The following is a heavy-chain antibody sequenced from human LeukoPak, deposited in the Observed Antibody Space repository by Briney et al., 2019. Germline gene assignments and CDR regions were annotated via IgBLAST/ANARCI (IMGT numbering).Heavy chain of an antibody. Sequence: PSETLSLTCTVSGGSISSSSYYWGWIRQPPGKGLEWIGSIYYSGSTYYNPSLKSRVTISVDTSKNQFSLKLSSVTAADTAVYYCARYGTNVLLWFGESPQYYFDYWGQGTLVTVSS. J-gene: IGHJ4*02. CDR1: GGSISSSSYY. CDR2: IYYSGST. CDR3: ARYGTNVLLWFGESPQYYFDY. V-gene: IGHV4-39*07. D-gene: IGHD3-10*01.